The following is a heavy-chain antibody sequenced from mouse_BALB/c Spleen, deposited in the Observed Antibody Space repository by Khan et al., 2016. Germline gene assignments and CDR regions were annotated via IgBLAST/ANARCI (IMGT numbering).Heavy chain of an antibody. CDR3: ARDLSWYFDV. V-gene: IGHV5-4*02. J-gene: IGHJ1*01. Sequence: EVELVESGGGLVKPGGSLKLSCAASGFTFSDYYMYWVRQTPGKRLEWVATISDGGSYTYYPDSVKGRSTISRDNANLYLQMSSLKAEDTAMYYCARDLSWYFDVWGAGTTVTVSS. CDR1: GFTFSDYY. CDR2: ISDGGSYT.